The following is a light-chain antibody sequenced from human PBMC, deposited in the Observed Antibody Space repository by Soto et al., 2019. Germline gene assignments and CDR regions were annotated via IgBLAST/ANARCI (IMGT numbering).Light chain of an antibody. Sequence: QSALTQPASVSGSPGRSITISCTGTSSDVGGSNHVSWYQQYPGKAPKLVISEVSSRPSGVSNRFSGSKSGNTASLTISGLRTEDEADYYCSSHSTSTTSWVFGGGTKLTVL. CDR3: SSHSTSTTSWV. J-gene: IGLJ3*02. CDR1: SSDVGGSNH. CDR2: EVS. V-gene: IGLV2-14*01.